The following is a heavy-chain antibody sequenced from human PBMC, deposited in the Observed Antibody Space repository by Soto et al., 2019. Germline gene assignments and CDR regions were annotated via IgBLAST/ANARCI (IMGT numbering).Heavy chain of an antibody. J-gene: IGHJ4*02. CDR2: MNPNSGNT. Sequence: ASVKVSCKASGYTFTSYDINWVRQATGQGLEWMGWMNPNSGNTGYAQKFQGRVTMTRNTSISTAYMELSSLRSEDTAVYYCARVGFPGYSTYSPIDYWGQGTLVTVSS. D-gene: IGHD5-12*01. V-gene: IGHV1-8*01. CDR3: ARVGFPGYSTYSPIDY. CDR1: GYTFTSYD.